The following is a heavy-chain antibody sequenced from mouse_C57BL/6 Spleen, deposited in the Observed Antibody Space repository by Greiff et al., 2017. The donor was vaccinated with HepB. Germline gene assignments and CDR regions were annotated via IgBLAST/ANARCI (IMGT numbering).Heavy chain of an antibody. CDR3: TRYTVVATRYFDV. CDR1: GYTFTDYD. V-gene: IGHV1-15*01. D-gene: IGHD1-1*01. CDR2: IDPETGGT. Sequence: QVQLQQSGAELVRPGASVTLSCTASGYTFTDYDMHWVKQTPVHGLEWIGAIDPETGGTAYNQKFKGKAILTADKSSSTAYMELRSLTSEDSAVYYCTRYTVVATRYFDVWGTGTTVTVSS. J-gene: IGHJ1*03.